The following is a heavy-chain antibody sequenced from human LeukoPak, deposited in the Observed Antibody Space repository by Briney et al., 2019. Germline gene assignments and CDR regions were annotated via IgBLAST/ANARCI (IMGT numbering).Heavy chain of an antibody. CDR3: ATIGQGMDV. CDR1: GGTFSSYT. V-gene: IGHV1-69*02. Sequence: SVKVSCKASGGTFSSYTISWVRQAPGQGLEWMGRIIPIVNIANYAQKFRGRVTITADKSTGTADMELNSLRSEDTAVYYCATIGQGMDVRGQGTTVTVSS. J-gene: IGHJ6*02. CDR2: IIPIVNIA. D-gene: IGHD3-22*01.